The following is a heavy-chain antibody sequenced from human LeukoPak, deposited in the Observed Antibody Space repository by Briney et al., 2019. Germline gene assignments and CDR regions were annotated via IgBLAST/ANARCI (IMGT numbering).Heavy chain of an antibody. J-gene: IGHJ6*02. CDR2: IYSGGST. CDR1: GFTVSSNY. V-gene: IGHV3-53*01. D-gene: IGHD2-15*01. Sequence: GGSLRLSCAASGFTVSSNYMSWVRQAPGKGLEWVSVIYSGGSTYYADSVKGRFTISRDNSKNTLYLQMNSLRAEDTAVYYCAKDSASGPFYYFGMDVWGQGTTVTVS. CDR3: AKDSASGPFYYFGMDV.